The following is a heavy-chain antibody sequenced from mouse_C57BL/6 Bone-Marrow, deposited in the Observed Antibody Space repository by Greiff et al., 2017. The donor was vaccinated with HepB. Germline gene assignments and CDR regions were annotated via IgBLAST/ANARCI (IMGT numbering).Heavy chain of an antibody. CDR1: GYTFTDYE. D-gene: IGHD2-4*01. J-gene: IGHJ1*03. Sequence: QVQLQQSGAELVRPGASVTLSCKASGYTFTDYEMHWVKQTPVHGLEWIGAIDPETGGTAYNQKFKGKAILTADKSSSTAYMELRSLTSEDSAVYYCTGDYYDYDGWYFDVGGTGTTVTVSS. V-gene: IGHV1-15*01. CDR3: TGDYYDYDGWYFDV. CDR2: IDPETGGT.